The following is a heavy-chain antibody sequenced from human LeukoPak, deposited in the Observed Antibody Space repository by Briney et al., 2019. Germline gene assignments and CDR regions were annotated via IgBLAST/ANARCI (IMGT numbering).Heavy chain of an antibody. CDR2: FDPEDGET. J-gene: IGHJ4*02. D-gene: IGHD3-22*01. CDR1: GYTLTELS. V-gene: IGHV1-24*01. CDR3: ATDYYDSSGYYYPLDY. Sequence: ASVTVSCTVSGYTLTELSMHWVRQAPGKGLEWMGGFDPEDGETIYAQKFQGRVTMTEDTSTDTAYMELSSLRSEDTAVYYCATDYYDSSGYYYPLDYWGQGTLVTVSS.